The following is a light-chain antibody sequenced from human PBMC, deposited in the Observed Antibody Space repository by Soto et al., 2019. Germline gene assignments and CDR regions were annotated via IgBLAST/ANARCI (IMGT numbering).Light chain of an antibody. J-gene: IGKJ4*01. CDR3: LQHNSYPLT. CDR2: AVS. Sequence: DIQMTQSPSSLSAPVGGRVTITCRASQGIRRDLGWYQQKPGKAPTRLIYAVSSLHSGVPSRFSGSGSGTEITLTISSLQPEDSETYYCLQHNSYPLTFGGGTKFEIK. V-gene: IGKV1-17*01. CDR1: QGIRRD.